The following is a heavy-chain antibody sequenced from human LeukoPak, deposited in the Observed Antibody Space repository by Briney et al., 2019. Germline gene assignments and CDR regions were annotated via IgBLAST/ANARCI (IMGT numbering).Heavy chain of an antibody. Sequence: GGSLRLSCAASGFTFSSYAMHWVRQAPGKGLGWVAVISYDGSNKYYADSVKGRFTISRDNSKNTLYLQMNSLRAEDTAVYYCARDLLVVTPITDYWGQGTLVTVSS. D-gene: IGHD4-23*01. CDR3: ARDLLVVTPITDY. J-gene: IGHJ4*02. V-gene: IGHV3-30*04. CDR1: GFTFSSYA. CDR2: ISYDGSNK.